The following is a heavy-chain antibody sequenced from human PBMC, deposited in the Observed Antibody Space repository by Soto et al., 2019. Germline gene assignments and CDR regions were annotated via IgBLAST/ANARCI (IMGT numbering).Heavy chain of an antibody. D-gene: IGHD6-19*01. V-gene: IGHV3-30*18. CDR2: VSYDGTNK. J-gene: IGHJ4*02. CDR1: GFTFNNYE. CDR3: ANNLNKFTSGWFYFHY. Sequence: GGSVSLSSAASGFTFNNYEMHWVRQAPGKGLEWVAVVSYDGTNKYYSDSVKGRVTISRDNSNNTLHLQLNSLRPEDTAIYYCANNLNKFTSGWFYFHYWGQGTPVTVSS.